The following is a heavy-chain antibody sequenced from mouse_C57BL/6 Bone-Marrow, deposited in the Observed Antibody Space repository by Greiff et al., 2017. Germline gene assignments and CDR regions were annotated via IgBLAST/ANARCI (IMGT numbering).Heavy chain of an antibody. D-gene: IGHD2-2*01. CDR1: GYTFTTYP. CDR3: ARGEYYGYDGHYAMDY. CDR2: FHPYNDDT. J-gene: IGHJ4*01. V-gene: IGHV1-47*01. Sequence: VQLQQSGAELVKPGASVKMSCKASGYTFTTYPIEWMKQNHGKSLEWIGNFHPYNDDTKYNEKFKGKATLTVEKSSSTVYLELSRLTSDDSAVYYCARGEYYGYDGHYAMDYWGQGTSVTVSS.